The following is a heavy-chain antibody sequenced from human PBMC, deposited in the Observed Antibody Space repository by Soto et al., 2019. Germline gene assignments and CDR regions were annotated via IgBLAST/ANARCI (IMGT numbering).Heavy chain of an antibody. Sequence: QVQLVESGGGVVQPGRSLRLSCAASGFTFNDYAMHWVRQAPGKGLEWVAVISYGGDNKHYADSVRGRFATSRDNRKNPLDLQMNILNPENTAVYHCAKARHSTSWYGLEADFWGQGTLVTVSS. V-gene: IGHV3-30*09. CDR1: GFTFNDYA. D-gene: IGHD6-13*01. J-gene: IGHJ4*02. CDR3: AKARHSTSWYGLEADF. CDR2: ISYGGDNK.